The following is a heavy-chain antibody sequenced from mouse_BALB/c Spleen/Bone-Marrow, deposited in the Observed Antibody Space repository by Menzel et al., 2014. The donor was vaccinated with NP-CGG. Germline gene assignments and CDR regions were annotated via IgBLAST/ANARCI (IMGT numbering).Heavy chain of an antibody. CDR3: ARRLRPLYYAMDY. Sequence: VQLQQSGPELVKPGASVKISCKASGYTFTDYNMHWVKRSHGKSLEWIGYIYPYNGGTGYNQKFKNKATLTVDNSSSTAYMELRSLTSEDSAVYYCARRLRPLYYAMDYWGQGTSVTVSS. CDR1: GYTFTDYN. D-gene: IGHD1-2*01. V-gene: IGHV1S29*02. CDR2: IYPYNGGT. J-gene: IGHJ4*01.